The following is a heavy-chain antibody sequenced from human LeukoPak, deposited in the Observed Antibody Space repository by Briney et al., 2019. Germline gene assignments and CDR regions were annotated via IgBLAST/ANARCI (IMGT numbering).Heavy chain of an antibody. CDR3: ARHNKTPSAFWSGYYKGGGYWYFDL. D-gene: IGHD3-3*01. V-gene: IGHV4-59*08. Sequence: SETLSLTCTVSGGSISSYYWSWIRQPPGKGLEWIGYIYYSGTTNYNPSLKSRVTISVDTSKNQFSLKLSPVTAADTAVYYCARHNKTPSAFWSGYYKGGGYWYFDLWGRGTLVTVSS. CDR1: GGSISSYY. CDR2: IYYSGTT. J-gene: IGHJ2*01.